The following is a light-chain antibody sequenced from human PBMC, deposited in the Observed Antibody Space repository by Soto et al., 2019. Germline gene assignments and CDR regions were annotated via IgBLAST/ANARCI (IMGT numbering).Light chain of an antibody. CDR1: VSDVGNFGP. V-gene: IGLV2-23*01. CDR3: CSYVGARTYV. CDR2: EGN. J-gene: IGLJ1*01. Sequence: QSALTQPSSLSVSPGQSITISFTGSVSDVGNFGPVSWYQQHPGQVPKLIIYEGNRRPSGVSSRFSGSKSGNTASLTISGLQAEDEADYYCCSYVGARTYVFGTGTKVTVL.